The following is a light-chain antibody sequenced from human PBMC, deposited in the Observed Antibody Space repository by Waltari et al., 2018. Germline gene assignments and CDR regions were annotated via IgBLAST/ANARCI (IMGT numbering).Light chain of an antibody. Sequence: SYELTQPPSESVSPGQTANITCSGSDLADKYIFWYRQKPGQSPVLVIYQDVKRPSGIPERLSGSNSGNTATLTISGTQAIDEAYYYCQARDSSTVIFGGGTKLTVL. CDR1: DLADKY. V-gene: IGLV3-1*01. CDR2: QDV. CDR3: QARDSSTVI. J-gene: IGLJ2*01.